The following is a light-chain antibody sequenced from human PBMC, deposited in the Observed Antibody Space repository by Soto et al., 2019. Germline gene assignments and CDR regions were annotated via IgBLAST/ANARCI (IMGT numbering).Light chain of an antibody. CDR2: GAS. CDR1: QSVSNNY. V-gene: IGKV3-20*01. Sequence: EIVLTQSPGTLSLSTGERATLSCRASQSVSNNYLAWYQQKPGQAPRLLIYGASNRATGIPDRFSGSGSGTDFTLTISSLEPEDCAVYYCQQYGSSGTFGQGTKVDIK. J-gene: IGKJ1*01. CDR3: QQYGSSGT.